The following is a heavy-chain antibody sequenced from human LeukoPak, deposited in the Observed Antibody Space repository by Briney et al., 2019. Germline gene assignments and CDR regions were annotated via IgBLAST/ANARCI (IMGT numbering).Heavy chain of an antibody. Sequence: GGSLRLSCAASGFTFSSYGMSWVRQAPGKGLEWVSSMSGSGGRTYYADSVKGRFTISRDNSKNTLYLQMNSLRAEDTAVYYCAKDQRLAVAGRFVDYWGQGTLVTVSS. V-gene: IGHV3-23*01. D-gene: IGHD6-19*01. J-gene: IGHJ4*02. CDR1: GFTFSSYG. CDR2: MSGSGGRT. CDR3: AKDQRLAVAGRFVDY.